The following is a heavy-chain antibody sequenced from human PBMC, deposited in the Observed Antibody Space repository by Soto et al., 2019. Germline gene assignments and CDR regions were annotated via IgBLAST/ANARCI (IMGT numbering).Heavy chain of an antibody. CDR1: GYTFTGYY. V-gene: IGHV1-2*04. Sequence: QVQLVQSGAEVKKPGASVKVSCKASGYTFTGYYMHWVRQAPGQGLEWMGWINPNSGGTNYAQKFQGWVTMTRDTSIITAYMERSRLRSDDTAVYYCARDGAVTTEHGMDVWGQGTTVTVSS. J-gene: IGHJ6*02. D-gene: IGHD4-17*01. CDR2: INPNSGGT. CDR3: ARDGAVTTEHGMDV.